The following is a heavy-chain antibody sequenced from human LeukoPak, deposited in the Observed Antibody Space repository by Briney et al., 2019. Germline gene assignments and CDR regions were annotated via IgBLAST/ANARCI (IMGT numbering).Heavy chain of an antibody. Sequence: GGSLRLSCAASGFTFSDYYMSWIRQAPGKGLEWVSYIRSGGSSIYYADSVKGRFTISRDNAKNSLYLQMNSLRAEDTAVYYCARDRGADYGDFDYWGQGTLVAVSS. D-gene: IGHD3-10*01. V-gene: IGHV3-11*01. J-gene: IGHJ4*02. CDR2: IRSGGSSI. CDR1: GFTFSDYY. CDR3: ARDRGADYGDFDY.